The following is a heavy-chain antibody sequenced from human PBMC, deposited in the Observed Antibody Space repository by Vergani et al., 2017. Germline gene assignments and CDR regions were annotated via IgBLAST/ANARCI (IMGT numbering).Heavy chain of an antibody. Sequence: QVQLVPSGAEVKKPGASVKVSCKASGYTFTSYGISWVRQAPGQGLEWMGWISAYNGNTNYAQKLQGRVTMTTDTSTSTAYMELRSLSSDDTAVYYCARHPDIVVVPAAPYYYYYYGMDVWGQGTTVTVSS. J-gene: IGHJ6*02. V-gene: IGHV1-18*04. CDR2: ISAYNGNT. CDR3: ARHPDIVVVPAAPYYYYYYGMDV. D-gene: IGHD2-2*01. CDR1: GYTFTSYG.